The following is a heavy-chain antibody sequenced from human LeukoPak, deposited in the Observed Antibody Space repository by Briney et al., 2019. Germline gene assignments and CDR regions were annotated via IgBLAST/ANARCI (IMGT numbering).Heavy chain of an antibody. J-gene: IGHJ3*02. CDR2: IYTSGNI. V-gene: IGHV4-4*07. D-gene: IGHD3-10*01. Sequence: SETLSLTCIVSGGSISTYYWSWIRQPAGKGPEWIGRIYTSGNINYNPSLKSRVTMSVGTSKNQFSLKLTSVTAADTAVYYCARDGPGYYFDIWGQGTMVTVSS. CDR3: ARDGPGYYFDI. CDR1: GGSISTYY.